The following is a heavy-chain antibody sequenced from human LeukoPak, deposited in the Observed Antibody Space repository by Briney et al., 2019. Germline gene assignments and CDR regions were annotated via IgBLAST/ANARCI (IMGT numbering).Heavy chain of an antibody. V-gene: IGHV4-59*01. Sequence: SETLSLTCTVSGASIGSYYWSWIRQPPGKGLEWIGYIFYSGSTNYNPSLKSRVTISVETSKNQFSLKLTSVTAADTAMYYCARELTNRITVAGRYYFDLWGRGTPVTVSS. J-gene: IGHJ2*01. CDR3: ARELTNRITVAGRYYFDL. CDR2: IFYSGST. D-gene: IGHD6-19*01. CDR1: GASIGSYY.